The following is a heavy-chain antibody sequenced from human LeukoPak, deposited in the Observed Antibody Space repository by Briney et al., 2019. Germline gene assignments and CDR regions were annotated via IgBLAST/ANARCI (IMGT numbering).Heavy chain of an antibody. Sequence: SETLSLTCTVSGGSISSSSYYWGWIRQPPGKGLEWIGSIYYSGSTYYDPSLKSRVTISVDTSKNQFSLKLSSVTAADTAVFYCARLASGYDLGYWGQGTLVTVSS. CDR3: ARLASGYDLGY. CDR1: GGSISSSSYY. V-gene: IGHV4-39*01. CDR2: IYYSGST. D-gene: IGHD5-12*01. J-gene: IGHJ4*02.